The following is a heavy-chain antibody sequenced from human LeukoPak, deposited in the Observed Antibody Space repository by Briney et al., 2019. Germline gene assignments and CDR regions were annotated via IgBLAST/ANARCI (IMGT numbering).Heavy chain of an antibody. Sequence: SETLSLTCTVSGGSISSGGYYWSWIRQHPGKGLEWIGYIYYSGSTYYNPSLKRRVTISVDTSKNQFSLKLSSVTAADTAVYYCARRPRNDILTGTPFDYWGQGILVTVSS. CDR2: IYYSGST. CDR1: GGSISSGGYY. CDR3: ARRPRNDILTGTPFDY. V-gene: IGHV4-31*03. J-gene: IGHJ4*02. D-gene: IGHD3-9*01.